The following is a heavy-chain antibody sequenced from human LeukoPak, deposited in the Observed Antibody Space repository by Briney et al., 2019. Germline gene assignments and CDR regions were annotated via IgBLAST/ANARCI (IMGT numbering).Heavy chain of an antibody. V-gene: IGHV1-46*01. CDR2: INPSGGST. J-gene: IGHJ4*02. D-gene: IGHD4-11*01. CDR1: GYTFTSYY. CDR3: AKDRGHDYSNYETHFDY. Sequence: ASVKVSCKASGYTFTSYYMHWVRQAPGQGLEWMGIINPSGGSTSYAQKFQGRVTMTRDTSTSTVYMELSSLRAEDMALYYCAKDRGHDYSNYETHFDYWGQGTLVTVSS.